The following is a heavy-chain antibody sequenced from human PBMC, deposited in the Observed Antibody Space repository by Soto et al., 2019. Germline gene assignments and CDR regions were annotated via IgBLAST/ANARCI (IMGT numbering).Heavy chain of an antibody. J-gene: IGHJ3*02. CDR3: AREVEYQSLDDALDM. CDR2: INPANGNR. Sequence: QVHLVQSGAAVRKPGASVKLSCKASGYSFTVYPIHWVRQAPGQGLEWLGWINPANGNRAYSPKFQGRVTMTRDTSANSAYLDLSSLRSDDTALSYWAREVEYQSLDDALDMWGQGTMITVSS. CDR1: GYSFTVYP. V-gene: IGHV1-3*01.